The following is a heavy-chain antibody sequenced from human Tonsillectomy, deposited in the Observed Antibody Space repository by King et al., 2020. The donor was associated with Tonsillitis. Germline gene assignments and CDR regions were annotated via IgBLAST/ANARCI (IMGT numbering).Heavy chain of an antibody. Sequence: VQLQQWGAGLLKPSETLSLTCAVYGGSFSGYYWSWIRQPPGKGLEWIGEINHSGSTNYNPSLKSRVTISVDTSKNQFSLKLSSVTAADTAVYYCARGAELLLGAFDIWGQGTMVTVSS. CDR2: INHSGST. D-gene: IGHD2-2*01. CDR3: ARGAELLLGAFDI. CDR1: GGSFSGYY. J-gene: IGHJ3*02. V-gene: IGHV4-34*01.